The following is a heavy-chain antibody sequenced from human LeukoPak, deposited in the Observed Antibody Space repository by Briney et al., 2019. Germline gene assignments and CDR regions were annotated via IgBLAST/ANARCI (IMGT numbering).Heavy chain of an antibody. CDR3: TGDNFDSSVKFDY. J-gene: IGHJ4*02. CDR2: IRSKANNYAT. Sequence: GGSLSLSCVVSGFTFSGSAVHWVRQASGKGLEWVGRIRSKANNYATAYAASVKGRFTISRDDSKNTAYLQMNSLKTEDTAVYYCTGDNFDSSVKFDYWGQGTLVTVSS. V-gene: IGHV3-73*01. CDR1: GFTFSGSA. D-gene: IGHD3-22*01.